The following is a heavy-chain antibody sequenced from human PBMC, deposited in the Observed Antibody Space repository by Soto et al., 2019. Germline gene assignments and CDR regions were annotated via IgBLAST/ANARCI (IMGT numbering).Heavy chain of an antibody. V-gene: IGHV4-30-2*01. D-gene: IGHD3-22*01. J-gene: IGHJ6*02. Sequence: QLQLQESGSGLVKPSQTLSLTCAVSGGSISSGGYSWSWIRQPPGKGLEWIGDIYHSGSTYYNPSLKSRVPMSVDGSKRQFSLNLSSVTAADTAVYYCARGDDSSADSYDYGMGVWGRGSTVTVSS. CDR2: IYHSGST. CDR3: ARGDDSSADSYDYGMGV. CDR1: GGSISSGGYS.